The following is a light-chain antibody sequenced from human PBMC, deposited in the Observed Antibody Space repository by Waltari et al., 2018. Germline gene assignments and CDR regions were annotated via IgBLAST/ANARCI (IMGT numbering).Light chain of an antibody. CDR1: QSVSNN. CDR3: QQRTSWPPGLS. J-gene: IGKJ4*01. Sequence: EIVLTQSPATLSLSPGERATLSCRASQSVSNNLAWYQQKPGQAPRLLIYDVSSRATGIPARIRARGAGTDFTLTINSLEPEDSAVYYCQQRTSWPPGLSFGGGTKVESK. V-gene: IGKV3-11*01. CDR2: DVS.